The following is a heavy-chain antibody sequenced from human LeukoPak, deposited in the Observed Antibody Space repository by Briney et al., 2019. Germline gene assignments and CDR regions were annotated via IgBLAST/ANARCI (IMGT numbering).Heavy chain of an antibody. D-gene: IGHD1-14*01. CDR1: GFTFNSFG. Sequence: GGSLRLSCAASGFTFNSFGMSWVRQAPGKGLEWLSYISSSSSTIYYADSVKGRFTISRDNSNNTLYLQLNNVRTEDTATYFCAKEQYPGYFDFWGQGTLVTVSA. CDR2: ISSSSSTI. CDR3: AKEQYPGYFDF. J-gene: IGHJ4*02. V-gene: IGHV3-48*04.